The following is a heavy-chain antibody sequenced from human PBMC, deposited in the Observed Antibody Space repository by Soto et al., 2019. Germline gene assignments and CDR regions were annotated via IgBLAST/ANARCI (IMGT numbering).Heavy chain of an antibody. CDR1: GYTLTELS. V-gene: IGHV1-24*01. CDR3: ATDGYSSGYYYGMDV. Sequence: QVQLVQSGAEVKKPGASVKVSCKVSGYTLTELSMHWVRQAPGNGLEWMGGFDPEDGETIYAQKFQGRVTITEDTSTDTAYMELSSLRSEDTAVYYCATDGYSSGYYYGMDVWGQGTTVSGSS. CDR2: FDPEDGET. J-gene: IGHJ6*02. D-gene: IGHD6-13*01.